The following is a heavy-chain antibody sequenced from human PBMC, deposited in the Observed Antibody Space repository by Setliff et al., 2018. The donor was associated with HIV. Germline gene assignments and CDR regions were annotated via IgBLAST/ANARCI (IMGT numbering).Heavy chain of an antibody. J-gene: IGHJ4*02. CDR1: GGSFSGYH. CDR2: IYYTGNT. V-gene: IGHV4-4*07. CDR3: ATGPVCYHD. Sequence: SETLSLTCSVSGGSFSGYHWNWIRQPAGKGLEWIGRIYYTGNTDYNPSLKSRVTMSMDTSKNQVSLKLNSMTAADTAVYYCATGPVCYHDWGQGTLVTVSS. D-gene: IGHD2-8*01.